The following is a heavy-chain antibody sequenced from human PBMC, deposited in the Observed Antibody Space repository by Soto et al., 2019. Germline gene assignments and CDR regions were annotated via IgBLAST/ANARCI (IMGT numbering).Heavy chain of an antibody. CDR3: ARSIVVVAATARFDY. D-gene: IGHD2-15*01. J-gene: IGHJ4*02. V-gene: IGHV3-21*01. CDR2: ISSSSSYI. CDR1: GFTFSSYS. Sequence: GVSLRLSCAASGFTFSSYSMNWVRQAPGKGLEWVSSISSSSSYIYYADSVKGRFTISRDNAKNSLYLQMNSLRAEDTAVYYCARSIVVVAATARFDYWGQGTLVTVSS.